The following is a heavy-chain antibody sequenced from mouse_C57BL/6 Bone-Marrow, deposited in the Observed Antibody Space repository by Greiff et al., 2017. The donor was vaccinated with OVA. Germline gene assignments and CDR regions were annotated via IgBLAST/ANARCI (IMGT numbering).Heavy chain of an antibody. CDR2: IHPSDSDT. J-gene: IGHJ1*03. D-gene: IGHD1-1*01. Sequence: QVQLQQPGAELVKPGASVKVSCKASGYTFTSYWMHWVKQRPGQGLEWIGRIHPSDSDTNYNQKFKGKATLTVDKSSSTAYMQLSSLTSEDPAVDYCAINYGSSYDWYFDVWGTGTTVTVSS. CDR1: GYTFTSYW. V-gene: IGHV1-74*01. CDR3: AINYGSSYDWYFDV.